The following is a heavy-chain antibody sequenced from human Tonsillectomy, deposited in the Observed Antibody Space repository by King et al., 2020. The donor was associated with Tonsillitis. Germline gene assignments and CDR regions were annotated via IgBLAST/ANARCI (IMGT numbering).Heavy chain of an antibody. CDR1: GFTFSSHA. D-gene: IGHD2-8*02. CDR2: VSRDGRDN. CDR3: ARDLNGGWCSDY. J-gene: IGHJ4*02. V-gene: IGHV3-30*04. Sequence: VQLVESGGGVVQPGGSLRLSCAASGFTFSSHAMHWVHQAPGKGLGWVAIVSRDGRDNRYADPVKGRFTASRDNSKNTLDLQMDTLGPEDTAVYYCARDLNGGWCSDYWGQGTLVIVSS.